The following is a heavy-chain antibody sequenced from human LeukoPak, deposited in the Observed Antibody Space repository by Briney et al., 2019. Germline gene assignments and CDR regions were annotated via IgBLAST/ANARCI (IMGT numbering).Heavy chain of an antibody. J-gene: IGHJ6*02. D-gene: IGHD5-18*01. Sequence: SETLSLTCTVSGGSISSSSYYWGWIRQPPGKGLEWIGSIYYSGSTYYNPSLKSRVTISVDTSKNQFPLKLSSVTAADTAVYYCARLAAMVSYGMDVWGQGTTVTVSS. CDR2: IYYSGST. CDR1: GGSISSSSYY. V-gene: IGHV4-39*01. CDR3: ARLAAMVSYGMDV.